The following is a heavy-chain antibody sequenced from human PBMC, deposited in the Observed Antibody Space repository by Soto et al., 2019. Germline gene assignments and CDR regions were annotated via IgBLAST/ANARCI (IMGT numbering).Heavy chain of an antibody. Sequence: ASVKVSCKASGYTFTSYDINWVRQATGQGLEWMGWMNPNSGNTGYAQKFQGRVTMTRNTSISTAYMELSSLRSEDTAVYYCARGSYDILTGKDSYYYMDVWGKGTTVTVSS. CDR2: MNPNSGNT. V-gene: IGHV1-8*01. CDR1: GYTFTSYD. J-gene: IGHJ6*03. D-gene: IGHD3-9*01. CDR3: ARGSYDILTGKDSYYYMDV.